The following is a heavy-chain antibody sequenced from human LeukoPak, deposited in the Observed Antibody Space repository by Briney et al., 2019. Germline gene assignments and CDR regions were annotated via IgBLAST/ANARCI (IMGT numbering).Heavy chain of an antibody. J-gene: IGHJ4*02. CDR1: GGSISSYY. V-gene: IGHV4-59*12. D-gene: IGHD1-26*01. Sequence: SETLSLTCTVSGGSISSYYWSWIRQPPGKGLEWIGYIYYSGSTNYNPSLKSRVTISVDTSKNQFSLKLSSVTAADTAVYYCARGSVNYYHPFDYWGQGTLVTVSS. CDR2: IYYSGST. CDR3: ARGSVNYYHPFDY.